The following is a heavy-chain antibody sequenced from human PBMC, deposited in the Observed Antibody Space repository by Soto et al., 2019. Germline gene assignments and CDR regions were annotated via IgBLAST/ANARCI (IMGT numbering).Heavy chain of an antibody. CDR2: IYYSGST. D-gene: IGHD3-10*01. CDR3: ASCITMVRGAAPYYYYGMDV. Sequence: SETLSLTCTVSGGSVSSGSYYWSWTRQPPGKGLEWIGYIYYSGSTNYNPSLKSRVTISVDTSKNQFSLKLSSVTAADTAVYYCASCITMVRGAAPYYYYGMDVWGQGTTVTVSS. V-gene: IGHV4-61*01. J-gene: IGHJ6*02. CDR1: GGSVSSGSYY.